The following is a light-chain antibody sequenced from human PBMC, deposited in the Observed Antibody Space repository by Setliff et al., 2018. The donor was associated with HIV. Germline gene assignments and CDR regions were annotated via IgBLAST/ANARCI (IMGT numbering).Light chain of an antibody. V-gene: IGLV1-47*01. CDR1: NSNIGSNY. CDR3: AAWDDSLSASDV. CDR2: RNN. Sequence: QSVLTQPPSASGTPGQRVTISCSGTNSNIGSNYVYWYQQLTGTTPALLRGTTPELLIYRNNQRPSGVPDRLSGSKSGISASMAISGLRSEDAADYYCAAWDDSLSASDVFGTGTKVTVL. J-gene: IGLJ1*01.